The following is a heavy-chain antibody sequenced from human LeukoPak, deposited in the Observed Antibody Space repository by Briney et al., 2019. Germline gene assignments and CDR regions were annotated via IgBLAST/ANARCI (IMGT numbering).Heavy chain of an antibody. Sequence: QPGGSLRLSCAASGFTFSSYGMHWVRQAPGNGLEWVAFIRYDGSNKYYADSVKGRFTISRDNSKNTLYLQMNSLRAEDTAVYYCAKSLYFDWNHGGLDAFDIWGQGTMVTVSS. CDR1: GFTFSSYG. J-gene: IGHJ3*02. V-gene: IGHV3-30*02. CDR3: AKSLYFDWNHGGLDAFDI. CDR2: IRYDGSNK. D-gene: IGHD3-9*01.